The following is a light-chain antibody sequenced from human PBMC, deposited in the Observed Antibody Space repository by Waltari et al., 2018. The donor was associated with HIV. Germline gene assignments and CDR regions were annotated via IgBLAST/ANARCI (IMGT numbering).Light chain of an antibody. V-gene: IGLV3-25*03. CDR1: ALPKQY. Sequence: SYELTQPPSVSVSPGQTARITCSGDALPKQYAYWYQQKPGQAPVLVIYKDSERPSGMPERVFGSSAGTPGTLTISGVQAEDEADDYCQSADSSGTPWVFGGGTKLTVL. J-gene: IGLJ3*02. CDR2: KDS. CDR3: QSADSSGTPWV.